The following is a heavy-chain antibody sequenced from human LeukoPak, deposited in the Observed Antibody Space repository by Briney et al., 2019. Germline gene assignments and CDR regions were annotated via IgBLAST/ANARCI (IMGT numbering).Heavy chain of an antibody. CDR2: MNPNSGNT. D-gene: IGHD2-15*01. J-gene: IGHJ1*01. CDR1: GYTFTSYD. CDR3: ARTTELGYCSGGGCYSYYFQH. Sequence: ASVKVSCKASGYTFTSYDINWVRQATGQGLEWMGWMNPNSGNTGYAQKFQGRVTMTRNTSISTAYMELSSLRSEDTAVYYCARTTELGYCSGGGCYSYYFQHWGQGTLVTVSS. V-gene: IGHV1-8*01.